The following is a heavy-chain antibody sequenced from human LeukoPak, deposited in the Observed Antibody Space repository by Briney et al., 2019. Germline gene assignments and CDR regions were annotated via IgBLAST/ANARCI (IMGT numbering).Heavy chain of an antibody. Sequence: GGSLRLSCAASGFTFSSYGMHWVRQAPGKGREGGAFIRYDGSSKDYADSVKGRFTISRDNSKNTLYLQMNSLRAEDTAVYYCAKDYYCSGGSCYFTSPMNFDYWGQGTLVIVSS. CDR1: GFTFSSYG. CDR3: AKDYYCSGGSCYFTSPMNFDY. D-gene: IGHD2-15*01. J-gene: IGHJ4*02. CDR2: IRYDGSSK. V-gene: IGHV3-30*02.